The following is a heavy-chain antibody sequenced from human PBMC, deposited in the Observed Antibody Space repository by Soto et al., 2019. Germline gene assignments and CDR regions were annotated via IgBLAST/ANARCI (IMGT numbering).Heavy chain of an antibody. J-gene: IGHJ4*02. Sequence: QVQLQESGPGLVKPSQTLSLTCTVSGGSISSGGYYWSWIRQHPGKGLEWIGYIYYSGSTYYNPSLKSRVTISVDTSKNQFALKLSSVTAADTAGYYCARMGIAVAVDYWGQGTLVTVSS. V-gene: IGHV4-31*03. CDR3: ARMGIAVAVDY. D-gene: IGHD6-19*01. CDR1: GGSISSGGYY. CDR2: IYYSGST.